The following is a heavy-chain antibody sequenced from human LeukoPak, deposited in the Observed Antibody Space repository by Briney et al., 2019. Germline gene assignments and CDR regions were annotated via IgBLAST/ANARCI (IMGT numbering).Heavy chain of an antibody. D-gene: IGHD6-19*01. CDR1: GFTFSSYW. CDR3: AKVLAVAGTGAFDI. Sequence: GGSLRLSCAASGFTFSSYWMYWVRQAPGKGLVWVSRINTDGSGTTYADSVKGRFTISRDNAKNTLYLQMNSLRAEDTAVYYCAKVLAVAGTGAFDIWGQGTMVTVSS. CDR2: INTDGSGT. V-gene: IGHV3-74*01. J-gene: IGHJ3*02.